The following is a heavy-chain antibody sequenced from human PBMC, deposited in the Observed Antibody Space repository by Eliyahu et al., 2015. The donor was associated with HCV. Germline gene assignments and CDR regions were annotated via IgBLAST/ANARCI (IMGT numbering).Heavy chain of an antibody. V-gene: IGHV3-11*01. CDR3: ARGGSRIMGITGDY. Sequence: QVRLVESGGXLVKPGGSLXXSCAAXGFTFSDYYMSWFRQAPGKGLEWISYCSSSTNTIFYADSVKGRFTISRDNAKNSLYLQMNSLRADDTAVYYCARGGSRIMGITGDYWGQGTLVTVSS. CDR2: CSSSTNTI. D-gene: IGHD1-26*01. CDR1: GFTFSDYY. J-gene: IGHJ4*02.